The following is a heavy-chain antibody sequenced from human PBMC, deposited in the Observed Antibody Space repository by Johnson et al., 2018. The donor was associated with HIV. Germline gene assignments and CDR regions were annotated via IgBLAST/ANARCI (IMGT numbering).Heavy chain of an antibody. D-gene: IGHD4-17*01. V-gene: IGHV3-30*18. J-gene: IGHJ3*02. Sequence: VQLVESGGGLVQPGGSLRLSCAASGFTVSSNYMTWVRQAPGKRLEWVAVISYDGSNKYYADSVKGRFTISRDNSKNSLYLQMNSLRTEDTALYYCAKDLDGDYEPVGAFDIWGQGTMVTVSS. CDR1: GFTVSSNY. CDR3: AKDLDGDYEPVGAFDI. CDR2: ISYDGSNK.